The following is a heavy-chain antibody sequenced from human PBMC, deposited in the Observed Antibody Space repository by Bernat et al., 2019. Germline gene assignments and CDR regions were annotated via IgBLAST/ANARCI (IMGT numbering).Heavy chain of an antibody. CDR2: IWYDASNT. V-gene: IGHV3-33*01. CDR3: GREGWLNSAMASAGTDY. J-gene: IGHJ4*02. Sequence: QVQLVESGGGVVQPGKSLTLSCVPSGFSFSSYGFHWVRQAPGKGLEWVGVIWYDASNTYYADSVRGRFTISRDDSKNTLFLQINSLRAEDTAVYYCGREGWLNSAMASAGTDYCGQGALVSVSS. D-gene: IGHD5-18*01. CDR1: GFSFSSYG.